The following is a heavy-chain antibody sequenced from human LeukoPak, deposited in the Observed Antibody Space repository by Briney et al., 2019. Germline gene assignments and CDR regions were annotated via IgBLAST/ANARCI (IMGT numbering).Heavy chain of an antibody. CDR1: GFSASIYS. CDR2: ISSSISYI. Sequence: GGSLSLSCAASGFSASIYSMNWVRQAPRKGLEWVSSISSSISYIYYADSVKGRFTVSRDNAKNSLYLQLDSLRAEDTAVYYCARAYYRSGTSHFHPWGQGTLVTVSS. V-gene: IGHV3-21*01. D-gene: IGHD3-10*01. CDR3: ARAYYRSGTSHFHP. J-gene: IGHJ5*02.